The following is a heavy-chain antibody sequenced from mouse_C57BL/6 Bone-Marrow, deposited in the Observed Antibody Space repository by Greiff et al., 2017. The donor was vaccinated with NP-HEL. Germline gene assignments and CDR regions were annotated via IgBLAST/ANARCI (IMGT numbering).Heavy chain of an antibody. CDR1: GYSITSGYY. D-gene: IGHD1-3*01. J-gene: IGHJ1*03. CDR2: ISYDGSN. CDR3: ARVSSRYFDV. V-gene: IGHV3-6*01. Sequence: EVKLQESGPGLVKPSQSLSLTCSVTGYSITSGYYWNWIRQFPGNKLEWMGYISYDGSNNYNPSLKNRISITRDTSKNQFFLKLNSVTTEDTATYYCARVSSRYFDVWGTGTTVTVSS.